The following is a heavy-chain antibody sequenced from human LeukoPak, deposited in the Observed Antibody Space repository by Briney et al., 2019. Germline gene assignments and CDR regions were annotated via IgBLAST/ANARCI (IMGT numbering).Heavy chain of an antibody. Sequence: GGSLRLSCAASGFTFSSYWMSWVRQAPGKGLEWVANIKQDGGEKYYVDSVKGRFTISRDNAKNSLYLQMNSLRAEDTAVYYCARVRRSNTYYYDSSGYYYFDYWGQGTLVTVSS. J-gene: IGHJ4*02. V-gene: IGHV3-7*01. D-gene: IGHD3-22*01. CDR1: GFTFSSYW. CDR2: IKQDGGEK. CDR3: ARVRRSNTYYYDSSGYYYFDY.